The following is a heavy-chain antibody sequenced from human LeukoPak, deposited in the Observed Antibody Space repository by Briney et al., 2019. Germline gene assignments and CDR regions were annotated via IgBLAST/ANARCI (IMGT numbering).Heavy chain of an antibody. CDR1: GGSISSSSYY. V-gene: IGHV4-39*07. D-gene: IGHD3-10*01. CDR3: ARVKSRGVIIRGHYYYMDV. CDR2: IYYSGST. Sequence: SETLSLTCTVSGGSISSSSYYWGWIRQPPGKGLEWIGSIYYSGSTYYNPSLKSRVTISVDTSKNQFSLKLSSVTAADTAVYYCARVKSRGVIIRGHYYYMDVWGKGTTVTVSS. J-gene: IGHJ6*03.